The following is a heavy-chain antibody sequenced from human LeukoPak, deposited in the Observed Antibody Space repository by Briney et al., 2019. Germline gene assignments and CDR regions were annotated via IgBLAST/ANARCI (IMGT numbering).Heavy chain of an antibody. CDR2: INHSGST. J-gene: IGHJ4*02. V-gene: IGHV4-34*01. D-gene: IGHD3-3*01. Sequence: KPSETLSLTCAVYVGSFSGYYWSWIRQPPGKGLEWIEEINHSGSTNYNPSLKSRVTISVDTSNNQFSLKLSSVTAADTAVYYCARDFHWPYFDYWGQGTLVTVSS. CDR3: ARDFHWPYFDY. CDR1: VGSFSGYY.